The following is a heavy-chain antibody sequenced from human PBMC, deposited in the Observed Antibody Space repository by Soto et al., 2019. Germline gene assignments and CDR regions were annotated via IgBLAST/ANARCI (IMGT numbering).Heavy chain of an antibody. CDR1: GGSISSSSYY. CDR3: ARHGNGDYEDGHWLDP. CDR2: IYYSGST. Sequence: PSETLSLTCTVSGGSISSSSYYWGWIRQPPGKGLEWIGSIYYSGSTYYNPSLKSRVTISVDTSKNQFSLKLSSVTAADTAVYYCARHGNGDYEDGHWLDPWGQGTLVTVSS. J-gene: IGHJ5*02. V-gene: IGHV4-39*01. D-gene: IGHD4-17*01.